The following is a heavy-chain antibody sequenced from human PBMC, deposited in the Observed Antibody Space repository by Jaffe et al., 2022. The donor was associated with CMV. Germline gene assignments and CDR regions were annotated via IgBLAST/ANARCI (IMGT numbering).Heavy chain of an antibody. V-gene: IGHV3-7*03. CDR3: EKDRTHRDAFDF. CDR2: IKEDGSEK. Sequence: EVQLVESGGGLVQPGGSLRLSCAVSGFTFSNHWMSWVRQAPGKGLEWVANIKEDGSEKYYVDSVKGRFTISRDNGKNSLYLQMSSLRAEDTAVYYCEKDRTHRDAFDFWGQGTMVTVSS. J-gene: IGHJ3*01. CDR1: GFTFSNHW.